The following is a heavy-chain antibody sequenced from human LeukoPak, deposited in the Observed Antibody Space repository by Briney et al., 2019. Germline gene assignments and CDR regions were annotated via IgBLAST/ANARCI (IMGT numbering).Heavy chain of an antibody. J-gene: IGHJ4*02. CDR2: ISYDGSNK. CDR3: ARDLYYGSGSYFD. D-gene: IGHD3-10*01. V-gene: IGHV3-30-3*01. CDR1: GFTFSSYA. Sequence: GRSLRLSCAASGFTFSSYAMHWVRQAPGKGLEWVAVISYDGSNKYYADSVKGRFTISRDNSKNTLYLQMNSLRAEDTAVYYCARDLYYGSGSYFDWGQGSLVIVSS.